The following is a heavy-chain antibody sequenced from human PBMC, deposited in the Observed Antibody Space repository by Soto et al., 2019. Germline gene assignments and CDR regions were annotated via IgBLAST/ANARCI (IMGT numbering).Heavy chain of an antibody. V-gene: IGHV4-59*08. CDR3: SRIYFDWLLSSPFDY. D-gene: IGHD3-9*01. J-gene: IGHJ4*02. Sequence: SETLSLTCTVSGGSISSYYWSWIRQPPGKGLEWIGYIYYSGSTNYNPSLKSRVTISVDTSKNQFSLMLISVTAADTSVYYCSRIYFDWLLSSPFDYWGQGTLVTVSS. CDR1: GGSISSYY. CDR2: IYYSGST.